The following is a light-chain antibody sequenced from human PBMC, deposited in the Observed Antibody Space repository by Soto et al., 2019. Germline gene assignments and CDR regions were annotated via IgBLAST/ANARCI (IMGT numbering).Light chain of an antibody. CDR3: QQYNNWPPDRT. CDR2: GAS. CDR1: PGVCSK. Sequence: EIVMTQSPATLSVSPGERATPSCRASPGVCSKFAWYQLKPGQAPRLLIYGASTRASGIPARFSGSGSGTDFTLTISSLQSEDFAIYFCQQYNNWPPDRTFGQGTKVEIK. V-gene: IGKV3-15*01. J-gene: IGKJ1*01.